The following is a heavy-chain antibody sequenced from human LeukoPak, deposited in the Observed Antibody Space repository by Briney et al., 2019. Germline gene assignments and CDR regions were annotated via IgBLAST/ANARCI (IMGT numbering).Heavy chain of an antibody. V-gene: IGHV1-8*01. CDR3: ARALPVLRYFDWLFSAEGNDAFDI. CDR2: MNPNSGNT. J-gene: IGHJ3*02. Sequence: ASVKVSCKASGYTFTNYDINWVRQATGQGLEWMGWMNPNSGNTGYAQKFQGRVTMTRNTSISTAYMELSSLRSEDTAVYYCARALPVLRYFDWLFSAEGNDAFDIWGQGTMVTVSS. CDR1: GYTFTNYD. D-gene: IGHD3-9*01.